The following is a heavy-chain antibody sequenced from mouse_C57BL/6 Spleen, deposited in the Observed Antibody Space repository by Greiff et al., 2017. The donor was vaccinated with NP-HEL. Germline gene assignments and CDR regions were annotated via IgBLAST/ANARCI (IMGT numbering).Heavy chain of an antibody. CDR3: ARGGGALYGMDY. V-gene: IGHV1-50*01. CDR2: IDPSDSYT. CDR1: GYTFTSYW. Sequence: QVQLQQSGAELVKPGASVKLSCKASGYTFTSYWMQWVKQRPGQGLEWIGEIDPSDSYTNYNQKFKGKATLTVDTSSSTAYMQLSSLTSEDSAVYYCARGGGALYGMDYWGQGTSVTVSS. J-gene: IGHJ4*01.